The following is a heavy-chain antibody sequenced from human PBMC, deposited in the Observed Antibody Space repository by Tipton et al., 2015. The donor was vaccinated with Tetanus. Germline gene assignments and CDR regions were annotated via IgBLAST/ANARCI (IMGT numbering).Heavy chain of an antibody. D-gene: IGHD2-8*01. CDR3: ARDPSGGVRYFDY. CDR2: IYYSGST. CDR1: GGSVSSGSYY. J-gene: IGHJ4*02. Sequence: TLSLTCTVSGGSVSSGSYYWSWIRQPPGKGLEWIGYIYYSGSTNHNPSLKSRVTISVDTSKNQFSLKLSSVTAADTAVYYCARDPSGGVRYFDYWGQGTLVTVSS. V-gene: IGHV4-61*01.